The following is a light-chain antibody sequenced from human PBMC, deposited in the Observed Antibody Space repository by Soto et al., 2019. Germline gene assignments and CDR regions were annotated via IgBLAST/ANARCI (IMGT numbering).Light chain of an antibody. V-gene: IGLV2-14*01. Sequence: QSALTQPASVSGSPGQSITISCTGTSSDVGGYNYVSWYQQHPGKAPKLMIYDVSNRPSGVSNRFSGSKSGNTASLTISGLQAEDEADYYCSSYTSSSTALVFXTGTKVTVL. CDR3: SSYTSSSTALV. CDR1: SSDVGGYNY. CDR2: DVS. J-gene: IGLJ1*01.